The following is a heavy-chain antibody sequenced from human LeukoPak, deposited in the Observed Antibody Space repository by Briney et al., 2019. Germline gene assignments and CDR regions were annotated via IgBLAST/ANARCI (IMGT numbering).Heavy chain of an antibody. Sequence: GGSLRLSCAASGFTFSYYWMGWVRQAPGKGLEWVANIKQDGSEKYYVDSVRGRFTISRDNAKNSLYLQMNSLRAEDTAVYFCAKGPVDTTMVYYFDYWGQGTLVTVSS. D-gene: IGHD5-18*01. CDR1: GFTFSYYW. CDR2: IKQDGSEK. J-gene: IGHJ4*02. V-gene: IGHV3-7*02. CDR3: AKGPVDTTMVYYFDY.